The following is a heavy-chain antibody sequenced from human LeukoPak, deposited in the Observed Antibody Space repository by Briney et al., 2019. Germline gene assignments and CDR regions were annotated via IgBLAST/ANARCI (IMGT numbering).Heavy chain of an antibody. Sequence: PSETLSLTCAVYGGSFSGYYWSWIRQPPGKGLEWIGSIYYSGSTYYNPSLKSRVTISVDTSKNQFSLKLSSVTAADTAVYYCASRTFYFDSSGSDAFDIWGQGTMVTVSS. CDR2: IYYSGST. D-gene: IGHD3-22*01. CDR3: ASRTFYFDSSGSDAFDI. V-gene: IGHV4-34*01. CDR1: GGSFSGYY. J-gene: IGHJ3*02.